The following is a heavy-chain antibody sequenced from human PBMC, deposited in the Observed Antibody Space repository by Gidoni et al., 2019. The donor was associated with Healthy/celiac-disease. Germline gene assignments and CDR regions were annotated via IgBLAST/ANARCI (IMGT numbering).Heavy chain of an antibody. V-gene: IGHV3-23*01. J-gene: IGHJ5*02. CDR3: ACLRGIVRWFDP. CDR1: GFTFSSYA. Sequence: EVQLLESGGGLVQPGGSLRLSCAASGFTFSSYAMSWVRQAPGNGLGWVSAISGSGGSTYYAGSVKGRFTISRDNSKNTLYLQMNSLRAEDTAVYYCACLRGIVRWFDPWGQGTLVTVSS. CDR2: ISGSGGST. D-gene: IGHD3-16*01.